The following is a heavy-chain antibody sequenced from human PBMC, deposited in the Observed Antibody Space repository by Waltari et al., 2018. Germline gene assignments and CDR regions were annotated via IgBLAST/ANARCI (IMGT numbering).Heavy chain of an antibody. CDR2: IKSKTDGGTT. V-gene: IGHV3-15*01. Sequence: EVQLVESGGGLVKPGGSLRLSCAASGFTFSNAWMSWVRQAPGKGLEWVGRIKSKTDGGTTDYAAPMKGRCTISRDDSKNTLYLQMNGLKSEDTAVYYCNTELGGIGYCSSTSCYLNYWGQGTLVTVSS. CDR3: NTELGGIGYCSSTSCYLNY. D-gene: IGHD2-2*01. CDR1: GFTFSNAW. J-gene: IGHJ4*02.